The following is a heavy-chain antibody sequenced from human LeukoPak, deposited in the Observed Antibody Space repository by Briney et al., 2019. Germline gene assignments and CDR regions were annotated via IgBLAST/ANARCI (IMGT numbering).Heavy chain of an antibody. J-gene: IGHJ4*02. D-gene: IGHD3-9*01. Sequence: SGGSLRLSCLASGFTFSTYAMHWVRQAPGKGLEWVSGIGASGGSTYYADSVKGRFTISRDNSKNTLYLQMNSLRTEDTAVYYCAKAEGYDILTGLDYWGQGTLVTVSS. CDR1: GFTFSTYA. V-gene: IGHV3-23*01. CDR3: AKAEGYDILTGLDY. CDR2: IGASGGST.